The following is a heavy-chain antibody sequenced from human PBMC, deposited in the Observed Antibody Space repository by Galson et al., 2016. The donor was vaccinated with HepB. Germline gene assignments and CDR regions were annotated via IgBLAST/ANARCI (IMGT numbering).Heavy chain of an antibody. CDR3: ARVQGRGFIMLNF. V-gene: IGHV1-8*01. Sequence: SGYPFTSYDINWVRQATGQGLEWMGWMNPNSGDTDYAQKFQGRVTMTRDTSISTAYMELTSLRSEDTAVYYCARVQGRGFIMLNFWGQGTLVTVSS. CDR1: GYPFTSYD. D-gene: IGHD3-10*01. J-gene: IGHJ1*01. CDR2: MNPNSGDT.